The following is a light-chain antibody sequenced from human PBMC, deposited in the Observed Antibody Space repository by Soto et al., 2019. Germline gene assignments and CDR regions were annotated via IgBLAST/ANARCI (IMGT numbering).Light chain of an antibody. V-gene: IGKV3-20*01. CDR3: QQYGSSPLT. CDR1: QSVSSSY. J-gene: IGKJ1*01. Sequence: EIVLTQSPGTLSLSPGERATLSCRASQSVSSSYLAWYQQKPGQAPRLLIYGPSSRATSIPDRFSGSGSGTDFTLTISRLEPEDFAVYYCQQYGSSPLTFGQGTKVEIK. CDR2: GPS.